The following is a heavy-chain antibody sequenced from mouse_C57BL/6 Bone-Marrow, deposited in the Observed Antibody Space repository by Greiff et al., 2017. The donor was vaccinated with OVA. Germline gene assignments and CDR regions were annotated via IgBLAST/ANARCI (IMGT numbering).Heavy chain of an antibody. J-gene: IGHJ2*01. D-gene: IGHD1-1*01. Sequence: QVQLQQPGAELVKPGASVKLSCKASGYTFTSYWMHWVKQRPGQGLEWIGMIHPNSGSTNYNEKFKSKATLTVDKSSSTAYMQIISLTSEDSAVYYCARSNYGGFAYWGQGTTLTVSS. V-gene: IGHV1-64*01. CDR3: ARSNYGGFAY. CDR2: IHPNSGST. CDR1: GYTFTSYW.